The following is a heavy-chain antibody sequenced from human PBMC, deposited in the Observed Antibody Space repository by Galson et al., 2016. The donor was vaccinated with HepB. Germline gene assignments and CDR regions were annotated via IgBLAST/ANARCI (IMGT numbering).Heavy chain of an antibody. CDR1: GYTFDSYW. V-gene: IGHV5-51*01. J-gene: IGHJ6*02. Sequence: QSGAEVKKPGESLKISCRGSGYTFDSYWIGWVRQMPGKGLEWMGIIYPGDFDISYSPSFQGQVTISVDKSISTAYLQWSSLTASATAMYYCATPLRGAAVVCVAIDNYYAMDVWGQGTTVTVS. D-gene: IGHD2-21*01. CDR3: ATPLRGAAVVCVAIDNYYAMDV. CDR2: IYPGDFDI.